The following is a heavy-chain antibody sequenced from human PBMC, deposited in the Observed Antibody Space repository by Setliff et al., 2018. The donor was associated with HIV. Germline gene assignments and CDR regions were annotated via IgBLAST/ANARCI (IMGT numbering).Heavy chain of an antibody. J-gene: IGHJ5*02. V-gene: IGHV2-70*11. D-gene: IGHD6-19*01. Sequence: QSGPTLVNPTQTLTLTCTFSGFSLSTSGMCVSWIRQPPGKALEWLARIDWDDDKYYSTSLKTRLTISKDTSKNQVVLTMTNMDPVDTATYYCARIFKSSLRVAGTVEDWFDPWGQGTLVTVSS. CDR3: ARIFKSSLRVAGTVEDWFDP. CDR1: GFSLSTSGMC. CDR2: IDWDDDK.